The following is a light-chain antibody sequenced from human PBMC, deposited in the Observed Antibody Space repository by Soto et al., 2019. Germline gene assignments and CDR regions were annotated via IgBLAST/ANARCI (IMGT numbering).Light chain of an antibody. CDR1: PSLLYSTNNKNY. V-gene: IGKV4-1*01. CDR3: EQYSDSPLT. Sequence: DIVMTQSPDSLAVSLGETATINCKSSPSLLYSTNNKNYLAWYRQKPRQPPELLIYWAYTRESAVPGRFSGSGSVTDFTFSNSSLRAEDGAVYYCEQYSDSPLTLGGGTTVEIK. CDR2: WAY. J-gene: IGKJ4*01.